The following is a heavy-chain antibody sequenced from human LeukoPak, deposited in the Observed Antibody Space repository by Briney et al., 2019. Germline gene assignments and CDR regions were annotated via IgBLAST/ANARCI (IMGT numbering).Heavy chain of an antibody. CDR2: ISGSGGST. V-gene: IGHV3-23*01. J-gene: IGHJ4*02. CDR1: GITFSSYA. Sequence: PGGSPRLSCAASGITFSSYAMSWVRQAPGKGLEWVSAISGSGGSTYYADSVKGRFTISRDNSKNTLYLQMNSLRAEDTAVYYCANRNYYDSRGYYLYYFDYWGQGTLVTVSS. D-gene: IGHD3-22*01. CDR3: ANRNYYDSRGYYLYYFDY.